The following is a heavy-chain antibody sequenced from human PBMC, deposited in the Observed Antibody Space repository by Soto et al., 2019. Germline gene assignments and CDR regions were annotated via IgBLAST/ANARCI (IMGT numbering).Heavy chain of an antibody. D-gene: IGHD5-18*01. CDR2: INPNSGGT. CDR1: GYTFTGYY. V-gene: IGHV1-2*02. J-gene: IGHJ6*02. CDR3: AREGAMALRFDGDYYYGMDV. Sequence: ASVKVSCKASGYTFTGYYMHWVRQAPGQGLEWMGWINPNSGGTNYAQKFQGRVTMTRDTSISTAYMELSRLRSDDTAVYYCAREGAMALRFDGDYYYGMDVWGQGTTVT.